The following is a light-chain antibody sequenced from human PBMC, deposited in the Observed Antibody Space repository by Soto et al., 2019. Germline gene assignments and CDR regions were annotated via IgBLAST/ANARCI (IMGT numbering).Light chain of an antibody. V-gene: IGKV3-20*01. J-gene: IGKJ2*01. CDR2: GTS. Sequence: EVVLTQSPGTLSLSPGERATLSCRASQGVSSSYLAWYQQKPGQAPRLLIYGTSTRAAAIPDRFSGSGAGTEFTLTISRLEPEDFAVCYCQQYGSSPRYTFGQGTKLEIK. CDR3: QQYGSSPRYT. CDR1: QGVSSSY.